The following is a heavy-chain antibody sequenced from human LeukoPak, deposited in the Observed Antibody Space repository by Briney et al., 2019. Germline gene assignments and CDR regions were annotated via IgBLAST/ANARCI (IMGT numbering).Heavy chain of an antibody. Sequence: SETLSLTCTVSGGSISSYYWSWLRQPAGKGLEWIGRIYTSGSTNYNPSLKSRVTMSVDTSKNQFSLKLSSVTAADTAVYYCASRYCSGGSCYSGLNYYYYMDVWGKGTTVTVSS. CDR2: IYTSGST. D-gene: IGHD2-15*01. J-gene: IGHJ6*03. CDR3: ASRYCSGGSCYSGLNYYYYMDV. V-gene: IGHV4-4*07. CDR1: GGSISSYY.